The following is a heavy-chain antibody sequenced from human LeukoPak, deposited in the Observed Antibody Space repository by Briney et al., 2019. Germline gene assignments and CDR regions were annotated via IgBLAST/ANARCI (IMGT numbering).Heavy chain of an antibody. CDR2: INSDGSST. CDR3: ARVGYYDILTGTNY. J-gene: IGHJ4*02. CDR1: GFTFSSYW. D-gene: IGHD3-9*01. Sequence: GGSLRLSCAASGFTFSSYWMHWVRQAPGKGLVWVSRINSDGSSTSYADSVKGRFTISRDNAKNTLYLQMNSLRAEDTAVYCCARVGYYDILTGTNYWGQGTLVTVSS. V-gene: IGHV3-74*01.